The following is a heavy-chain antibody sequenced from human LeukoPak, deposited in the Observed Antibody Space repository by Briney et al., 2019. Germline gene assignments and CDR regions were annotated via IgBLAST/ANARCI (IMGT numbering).Heavy chain of an antibody. D-gene: IGHD3-22*01. Sequence: SQTLSLTCTVSGGSISSGDYYWSWIRQPPGKGLEWIGYIYYSGSTYYNPSLKSRVTISVDTSKNQFSLKLSSVTAADTAVYYCARAAVGYYYDSSGYQYFDYWGQGTLVTVSS. CDR1: GGSISSGDYY. V-gene: IGHV4-30-4*01. CDR3: ARAAVGYYYDSSGYQYFDY. J-gene: IGHJ4*02. CDR2: IYYSGST.